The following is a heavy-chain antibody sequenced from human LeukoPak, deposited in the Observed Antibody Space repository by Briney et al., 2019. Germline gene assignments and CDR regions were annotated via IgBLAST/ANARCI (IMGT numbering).Heavy chain of an antibody. V-gene: IGHV3-30*18. D-gene: IGHD6-19*01. J-gene: IGHJ4*02. CDR2: ISYDGSNK. CDR1: GFTFSSYG. Sequence: GGSLRLSCAASGFTFSSYGMHWVRQAPGKGLEWVAVISYDGSNKYYADSVKGRFTISRDNSKNTLYLQMNSLRAEDTAVYYCAKSGSGLYYFDYWGQGTLATVSS. CDR3: AKSGSGLYYFDY.